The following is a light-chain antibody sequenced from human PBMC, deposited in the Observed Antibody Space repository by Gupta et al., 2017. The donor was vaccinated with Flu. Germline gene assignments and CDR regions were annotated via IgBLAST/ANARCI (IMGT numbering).Light chain of an antibody. CDR2: STN. V-gene: IGLV8-61*01. CDR1: SGSVSTNYY. J-gene: IGLJ3*02. CDR3: VLYMGSGIWV. Sequence: QTVVTQQPSFSVSPGGTVTLPCGFRSGSVSTNYYPSWYQQTPGQAPRTLIYSTNTRSSGVPERFSGSILGTKAALTITGAQADDECDYYCVLYMGSGIWVFGGGTRLTVL.